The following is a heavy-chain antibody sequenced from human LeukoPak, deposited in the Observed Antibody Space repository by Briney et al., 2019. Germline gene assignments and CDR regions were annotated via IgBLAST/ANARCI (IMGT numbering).Heavy chain of an antibody. V-gene: IGHV3-74*01. CDR1: GFTFSNYW. CDR3: ARDPYSGNYGDYYYYYMDV. D-gene: IGHD1-26*01. J-gene: IGHJ6*03. CDR2: IKGDGSST. Sequence: GGSLRLSCAASGFTFSNYWMHWVRQVPGKGLVWVSRIKGDGSSTSYASSVKGRFTISRDNAKSSLYLQMNSLRDEDTAVYYCARDPYSGNYGDYYYYYMDVWGKGTTVTISS.